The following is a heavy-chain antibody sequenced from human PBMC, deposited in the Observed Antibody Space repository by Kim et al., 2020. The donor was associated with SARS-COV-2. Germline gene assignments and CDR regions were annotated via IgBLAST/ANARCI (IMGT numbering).Heavy chain of an antibody. J-gene: IGHJ4*02. Sequence: GTNYHPHLKSRFTISVDTSKTQFSLKLSSVTAADTAVYYCARVGRDGYNWGQGTLVTVSS. CDR3: ARVGRDGYN. CDR2: GT. D-gene: IGHD5-12*01. V-gene: IGHV4-59*01.